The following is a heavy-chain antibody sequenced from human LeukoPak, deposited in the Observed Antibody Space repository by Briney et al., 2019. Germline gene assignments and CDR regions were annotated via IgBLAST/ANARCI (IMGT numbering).Heavy chain of an antibody. CDR3: AKVWAFHLPNFDY. D-gene: IGHD3-16*01. J-gene: IGHJ4*02. V-gene: IGHV3-23*01. CDR2: ISGSGGST. CDR1: GFTFSSYS. Sequence: GGSLRLSCAASGFTFSSYSMNWVRQAPGKGLEWVSAISGSGGSTYYADSVKGRFTISRDNSKNTLYLQMNSLRAEDTAVYYCAKVWAFHLPNFDYWGQGTLVTVSS.